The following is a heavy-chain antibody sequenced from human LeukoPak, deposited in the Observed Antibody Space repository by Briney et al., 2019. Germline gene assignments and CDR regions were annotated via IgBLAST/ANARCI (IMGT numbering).Heavy chain of an antibody. J-gene: IGHJ5*02. D-gene: IGHD2-15*01. CDR3: ARRYCSGGSCYLFWFDP. CDR1: GYTFTSYD. V-gene: IGHV1-8*01. CDR2: MNPNSGNT. Sequence: ASVKVSCKASGYTFTSYDINWVRQATGQGLEWMGWMNPNSGNTAYAQKFQGRVTMTRNTSLSTAYMELSRLRSEDTAVYYCARRYCSGGSCYLFWFDPWGQGTLVTVSS.